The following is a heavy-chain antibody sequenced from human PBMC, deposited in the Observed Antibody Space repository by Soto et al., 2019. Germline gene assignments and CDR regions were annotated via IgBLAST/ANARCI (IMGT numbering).Heavy chain of an antibody. Sequence: GASVKVSCKASKYTFSSYLIHWVRQAPGQGLEWMGWINAGNGDTRYSQKFQDRVTITRDTSASTAYMELSSLRSEDAALYYCARDRGIVVPDDPKINWFDPWGQGTLVTVSS. CDR2: INAGNGDT. CDR3: ARDRGIVVPDDPKINWFDP. V-gene: IGHV1-3*01. CDR1: KYTFSSYL. D-gene: IGHD2-2*01. J-gene: IGHJ5*02.